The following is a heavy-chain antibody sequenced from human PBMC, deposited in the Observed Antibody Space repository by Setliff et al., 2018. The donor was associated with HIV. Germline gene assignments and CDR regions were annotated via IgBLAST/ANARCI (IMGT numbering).Heavy chain of an antibody. CDR1: GYAFTSDH. CDR3: ASGSGYCKNGNCYIGVHKNPDKYYFDY. D-gene: IGHD2-8*01. V-gene: IGHV1-46*01. J-gene: IGHJ4*02. CDR2: ITPRDGRT. Sequence: ASVKVSCKASGYAFTSDHMHWVRQAPGQGLEWMGMITPRDGRTNYEQKFQGRVTLTTDELMKTAYMELSSLRSEDTAVYYCASGSGYCKNGNCYIGVHKNPDKYYFDYWGQGTLVTVSS.